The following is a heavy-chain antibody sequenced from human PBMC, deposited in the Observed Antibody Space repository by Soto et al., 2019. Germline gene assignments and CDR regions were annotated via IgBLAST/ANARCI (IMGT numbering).Heavy chain of an antibody. Sequence: PGGSLRLSCAASGFTFSSYAMSWVRQAPGKGLEWVSAISGSGGSTYYADSVKGRFTISRDNSKNTLYLQMNSLRAEDTAVYYCAKEYGGYDYIWGSYRPSAIDYWGQGTLVTVSS. V-gene: IGHV3-23*01. CDR2: ISGSGGST. CDR3: AKEYGGYDYIWGSYRPSAIDY. J-gene: IGHJ4*02. CDR1: GFTFSSYA. D-gene: IGHD3-16*02.